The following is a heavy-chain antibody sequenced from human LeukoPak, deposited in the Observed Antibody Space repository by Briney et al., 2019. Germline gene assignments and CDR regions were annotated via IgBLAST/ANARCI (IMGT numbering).Heavy chain of an antibody. J-gene: IGHJ5*02. CDR2: INHSGST. CDR1: GGSFSGYY. V-gene: IGHV4-34*01. D-gene: IGHD3-3*01. CDR3: ARVRPDYDFWSGYHSNWFDP. Sequence: SETLSLTCAVYGGSFSGYYWSWIRQPPGKGLEWIGEINHSGSTNYNPSLKSRVTISVDTSKNQFSLKLSSVTAADTAVYYCARVRPDYDFWSGYHSNWFDPWGQGTLVTVSS.